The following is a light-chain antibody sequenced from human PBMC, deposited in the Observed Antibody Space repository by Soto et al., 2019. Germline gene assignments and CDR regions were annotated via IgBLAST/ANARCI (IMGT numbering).Light chain of an antibody. J-gene: IGKJ5*01. CDR2: GAS. CDR1: QSVTSSY. V-gene: IGKV3-20*01. CDR3: QQYASSPLT. Sequence: IVWTQSQGTLSLSPGDGATLSCRASQSVTSSYLAWYQQNPGQAPRLLIYGASKRATGIPDRFFGSGSGTDFTLTISRLEPEDFAVYYCQQYASSPLTFGQGTRLEIK.